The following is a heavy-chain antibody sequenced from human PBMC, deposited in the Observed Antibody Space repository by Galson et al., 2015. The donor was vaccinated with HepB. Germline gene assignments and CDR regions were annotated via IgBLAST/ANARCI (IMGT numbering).Heavy chain of an antibody. CDR1: GYTFTYYY. CDR2: INPDSGGT. Sequence: SCKASGYTFTYYYLHWVRQAPGQGPEWMGWINPDSGGTNNAQKFQGRVTLTRDTSTRTAYMDLIRLTSDDTAVYYCAKGGRDYYGMDVWGQGTTVTVSS. J-gene: IGHJ6*02. V-gene: IGHV1-2*02. CDR3: AKGGRDYYGMDV.